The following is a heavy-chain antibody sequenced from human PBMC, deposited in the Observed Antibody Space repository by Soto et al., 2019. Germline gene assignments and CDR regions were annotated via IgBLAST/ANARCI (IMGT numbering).Heavy chain of an antibody. CDR1: GFTFSSYS. D-gene: IGHD5-12*01. CDR3: ARVHKGYSGYDYFWFDY. CDR2: ISSSSSYI. J-gene: IGHJ4*02. V-gene: IGHV3-21*01. Sequence: GGSLRLSCAASGFTFSSYSMNWVRQAPGKGLEWVSSISSSSSYIYYADSVKGRFTISRDNAKNSLYLQMNSLRAEDTAVYYCARVHKGYSGYDYFWFDYWGQGTLVTVSS.